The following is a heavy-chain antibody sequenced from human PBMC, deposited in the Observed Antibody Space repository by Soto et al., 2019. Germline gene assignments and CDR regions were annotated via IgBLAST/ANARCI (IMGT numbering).Heavy chain of an antibody. CDR2: ISGSGGST. CDR3: AKDTCSSTSCKQDV. Sequence: PVGSLRLSCAASGFTFSSYAMSWVRQAPGKGLEWVSAISGSGGSTYYADSVKGRFTISRDNSKNTLYLQMNSLRAEDTAVYYCAKDTCSSTSCKQDVWGQGTTVTVSS. V-gene: IGHV3-23*01. J-gene: IGHJ6*02. D-gene: IGHD2-2*01. CDR1: GFTFSSYA.